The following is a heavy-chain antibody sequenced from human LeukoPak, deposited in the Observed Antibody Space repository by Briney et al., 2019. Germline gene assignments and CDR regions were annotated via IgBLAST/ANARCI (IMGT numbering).Heavy chain of an antibody. D-gene: IGHD6-13*01. Sequence: SETLSLTCTVSGGSISSYYWSWIRQPPGKGLEWIGYIDYTGSTNYNPSLKSRVTISVDTSKNQFSLKLSSVTAADTAVYYCARDYEYSSSRYYFDYWGQGTLVTVSS. J-gene: IGHJ4*02. CDR2: IDYTGST. CDR3: ARDYEYSSSRYYFDY. CDR1: GGSISSYY. V-gene: IGHV4-59*12.